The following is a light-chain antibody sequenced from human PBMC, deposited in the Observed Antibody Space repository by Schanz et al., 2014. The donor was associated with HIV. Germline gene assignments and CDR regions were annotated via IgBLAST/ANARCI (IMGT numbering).Light chain of an antibody. V-gene: IGLV1-44*01. CDR2: SNS. Sequence: QSVLTQPPSASGTPGQRVTISCSGSSSNIGSNSVNWYQQLPGTAPKLLIYSNSRRPSGVPDRFSGSKSGTAASLAISGLRSEDEADYHCAAWDDSLNGPMFGGGTKLTVL. CDR3: AAWDDSLNGPM. J-gene: IGLJ3*02. CDR1: SSNIGSNS.